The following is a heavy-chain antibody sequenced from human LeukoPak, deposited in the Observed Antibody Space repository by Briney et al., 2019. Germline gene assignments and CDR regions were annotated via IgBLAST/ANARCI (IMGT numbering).Heavy chain of an antibody. CDR1: GFTFSSYW. V-gene: IGHV3-7*05. Sequence: TGGSLRLSCAASGFTFSSYWMSWVRQAPGKGLEWVASIRQDGSEKVYVDSVKGRFSISRDNAKNSLFLQMDALRAEDTAVYYCARDPYSSTWSYGMDVWGQGTTVSVSS. CDR3: ARDPYSSTWSYGMDV. J-gene: IGHJ6*02. CDR2: IRQDGSEK. D-gene: IGHD6-6*01.